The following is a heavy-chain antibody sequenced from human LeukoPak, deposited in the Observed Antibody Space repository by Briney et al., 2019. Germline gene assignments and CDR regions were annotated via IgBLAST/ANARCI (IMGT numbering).Heavy chain of an antibody. Sequence: GGSLRLSCAASGFTFSRYSMNWVRQAPGKGLEWVSSISSSSSYIYYADSVKGRFTISRDNAKNSLYLQMNSLRAEDTAVYYCAREPMVGLDYWGQGTLVTVSS. D-gene: IGHD3-10*01. J-gene: IGHJ4*02. V-gene: IGHV3-21*01. CDR3: AREPMVGLDY. CDR1: GFTFSRYS. CDR2: ISSSSSYI.